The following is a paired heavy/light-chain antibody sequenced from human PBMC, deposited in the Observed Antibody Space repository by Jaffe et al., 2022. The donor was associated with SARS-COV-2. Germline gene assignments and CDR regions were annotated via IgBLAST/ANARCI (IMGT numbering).Heavy chain of an antibody. CDR2: IYSGGTT. V-gene: IGHV3-53*02. CDR3: ARAGLRDRRGVRGVLPPDFDH. Sequence: EVRLVETGGGLIQPGGSLRLSCAASGFTVSGNYMSWVRQAPGKGLEWVSVIYSGGTTYYADSVKGRFTLSRDNSKNTLYLQMNSLRVDDTAVYYCARAGLRDRRGVRGVLPPDFDHWGQGTLVTVSS. J-gene: IGHJ4*02. D-gene: IGHD3-10*02. CDR1: GFTVSGNY.
Light chain of an antibody. CDR2: GAS. J-gene: IGKJ2*01. Sequence: EIVLTQSPGTLSLSPGERATLSCRASQSVSSGYLAWYQQRPGQAPRLLIYGASSRATGIPERFSGSGSGTDFTLAISRLEPEDFAVYYCQHYGNSPPYTFGQGTKLEIK. CDR1: QSVSSGY. CDR3: QHYGNSPPYT. V-gene: IGKV3-20*01.